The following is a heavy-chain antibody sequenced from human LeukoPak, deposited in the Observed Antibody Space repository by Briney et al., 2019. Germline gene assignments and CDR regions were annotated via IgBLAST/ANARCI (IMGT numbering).Heavy chain of an antibody. V-gene: IGHV1-24*01. CDR2: FDPEDGET. J-gene: IGHJ4*02. CDR3: ATQNIVVVPAARFDY. Sequence: ASVKVSCKVSGYTLTELSMHWVRQAPGKGLEWXXGFDPEDGETIYAQKFQGRVTMTEDTSTDTAYMELSSLRSEDTAVYYCATQNIVVVPAARFDYWGQGTLVTVSS. D-gene: IGHD2-2*01. CDR1: GYTLTELS.